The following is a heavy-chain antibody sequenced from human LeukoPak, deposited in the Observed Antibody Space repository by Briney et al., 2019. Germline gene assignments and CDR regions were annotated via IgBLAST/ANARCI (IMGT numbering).Heavy chain of an antibody. D-gene: IGHD1-26*01. CDR3: ARVIGYSPPFSYGMDV. CDR2: TYYRSKWYN. Sequence: SQTLSLTCAISGDVVSSNSAAWNWIRQSPSRGLEWLGRTYYRSKWYNDYAVSVKSRITINPDTSKNQFSLQLNSVTPEDTAVYYCARVIGYSPPFSYGMDVWGQGTTVTVSS. J-gene: IGHJ6*02. CDR1: GDVVSSNSAA. V-gene: IGHV6-1*01.